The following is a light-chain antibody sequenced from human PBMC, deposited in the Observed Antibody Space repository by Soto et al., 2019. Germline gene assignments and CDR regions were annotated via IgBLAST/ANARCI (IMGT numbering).Light chain of an antibody. V-gene: IGKV1-8*01. CDR3: QKYYSYPLT. Sequence: AIRMTQSPSSLSASTGDRVTSTCRASQGISSYLAWYQQKPGKAPKLLIYAASTSQSGVPSRFSGSGSGTDLTLTISCMQSEDIATYSCQKYYSYPLTFGGGTKVDIK. J-gene: IGKJ4*01. CDR2: AAS. CDR1: QGISSY.